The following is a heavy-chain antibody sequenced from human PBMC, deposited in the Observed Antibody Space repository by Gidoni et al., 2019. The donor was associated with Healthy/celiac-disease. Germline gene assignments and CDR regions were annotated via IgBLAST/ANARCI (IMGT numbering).Heavy chain of an antibody. D-gene: IGHD2-15*01. CDR3: ARRYCSGGSCDYGMDV. J-gene: IGHJ6*02. Sequence: QVQLVQSGAEVKKPGASVKVSCKASGYTFTSYDINWVRQATGQGLEWMGWMNPNSGNTGYAQKFQGRVTMTRNTSISTAYMELSSLRSEDTAVYYCARRYCSGGSCDYGMDVWGQGTTVTVSS. CDR2: MNPNSGNT. CDR1: GYTFTSYD. V-gene: IGHV1-8*01.